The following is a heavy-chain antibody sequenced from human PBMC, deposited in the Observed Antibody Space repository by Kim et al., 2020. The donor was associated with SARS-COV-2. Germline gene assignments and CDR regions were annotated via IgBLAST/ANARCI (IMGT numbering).Heavy chain of an antibody. V-gene: IGHV3-21*01. Sequence: GGSLRLSCAASGFTFSSYSMNWVRQAPGKGLEWVSSISSSSSYIYYADSVKGRFTISRDNAKNSLYLQMNSLRAEDTAVYYCARDEPTSSWDWLGYYYGVDVWGQGTTVTVSS. CDR3: ARDEPTSSWDWLGYYYGVDV. D-gene: IGHD6-13*01. CDR1: GFTFSSYS. CDR2: ISSSSSYI. J-gene: IGHJ6*02.